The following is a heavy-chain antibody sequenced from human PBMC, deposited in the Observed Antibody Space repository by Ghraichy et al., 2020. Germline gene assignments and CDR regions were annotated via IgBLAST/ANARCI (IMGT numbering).Heavy chain of an antibody. CDR1: GFTFSSYS. D-gene: IGHD3-3*01. V-gene: IGHV3-48*01. CDR3: ARDNYDFWSGYYTGGGNWFDP. J-gene: IGHJ5*02. Sequence: GGTLRLSCAASGFTFSSYSMNWVRQAPGKGLEWVSYISSSSSTIYYADSVKGRFTISRDNAKNSLYLQMNSLRAEDTAVYYCARDNYDFWSGYYTGGGNWFDPWGQGTLVTVSS. CDR2: ISSSSSTI.